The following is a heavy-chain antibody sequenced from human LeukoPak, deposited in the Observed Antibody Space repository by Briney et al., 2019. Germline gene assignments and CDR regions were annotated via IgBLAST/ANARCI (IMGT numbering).Heavy chain of an antibody. CDR2: ISGSGGST. Sequence: GGSLRLSCAASGFTFSSYAMSWVRQAPGKGLEWVSAISGSGGSTYYADSVKGRFTISRDNAKNSLYLQMNSLRVEDTAVYYCARDRGYSYGLFDYWGQGTLVTVSS. CDR1: GFTFSSYA. CDR3: ARDRGYSYGLFDY. D-gene: IGHD5-18*01. V-gene: IGHV3-23*01. J-gene: IGHJ4*02.